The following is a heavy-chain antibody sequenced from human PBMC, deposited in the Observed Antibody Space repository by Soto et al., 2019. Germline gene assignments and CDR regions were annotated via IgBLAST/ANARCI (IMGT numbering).Heavy chain of an antibody. J-gene: IGHJ4*02. CDR1: GFTFSSYA. CDR3: AKDLGRAWSRY. Sequence: GGSLRLSCVASGFTFSSYAMSWVRQAPGKGLEWVSAISGSGGSTYYADSVKGRFTISRDNSKNTLYLQMNSLRAEDTAVYYCAKDLGRAWSRYWGQGTLVTVSS. CDR2: ISGSGGST. V-gene: IGHV3-23*01. D-gene: IGHD3-10*01.